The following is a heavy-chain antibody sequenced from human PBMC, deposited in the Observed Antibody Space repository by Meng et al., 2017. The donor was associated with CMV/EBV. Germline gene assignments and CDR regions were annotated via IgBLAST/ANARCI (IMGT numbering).Heavy chain of an antibody. D-gene: IGHD3-3*01. V-gene: IGHV4-59*01. J-gene: IGHJ6*02. CDR1: GGSISSYY. Sequence: GSLRLSCTVSGGSISSYYWSWIRQPPGKGLEWIGYIYYSGSTNYNPSLKSRVTISVDTSKSQLSLKLSSVTAADTAVYYCARCYYDFWSGYYYAGGMDVWGQGTTVTVSS. CDR2: IYYSGST. CDR3: ARCYYDFWSGYYYAGGMDV.